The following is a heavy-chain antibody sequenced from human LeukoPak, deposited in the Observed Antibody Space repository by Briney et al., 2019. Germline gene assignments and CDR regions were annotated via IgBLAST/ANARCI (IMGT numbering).Heavy chain of an antibody. J-gene: IGHJ4*02. Sequence: SETLSLTCTVSGGSISPYFWSWIRQPPGKGPEWIGYIYTDGSTKYNPSLKSRVTISLDTSKNQFSLKLSSVTAADTAVYYCARRQIYFDHWGQGTLVTVS. CDR3: ARRQIYFDH. CDR1: GGSISPYF. CDR2: IYTDGST. V-gene: IGHV4-4*09.